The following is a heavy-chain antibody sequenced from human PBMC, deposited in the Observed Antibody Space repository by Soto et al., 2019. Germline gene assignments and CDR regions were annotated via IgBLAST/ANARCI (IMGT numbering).Heavy chain of an antibody. Sequence: SETXSLTWTFAGGAISSGDYYGSWIREPPGKGLEWIGYIYSSGYTHSNPYLTSRVSISVDTSNNQFSLNLRSVTAADAAVYYCCRGISPMATNAAFDTWGQGTLVTVSS. V-gene: IGHV4-30-4*01. CDR2: IYSSGYT. D-gene: IGHD2-8*01. CDR3: CRGISPMATNAAFDT. CDR1: GGAISSGDYY. J-gene: IGHJ3*02.